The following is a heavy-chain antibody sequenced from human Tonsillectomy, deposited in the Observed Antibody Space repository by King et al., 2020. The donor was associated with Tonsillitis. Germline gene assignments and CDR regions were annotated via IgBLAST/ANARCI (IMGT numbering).Heavy chain of an antibody. V-gene: IGHV1-69*12. Sequence: QLVQSGAEVKKPGSSVKVSCKASGGTFSSYAISWVRQAPGQGLEWMGGIIPIFGTANYAQKFQGRVTITADESTSTAYMELSSLRSEDTAVYYCARGEYYYDSSGYYYVHFGYWGQGTLVTVSS. CDR2: IIPIFGTA. J-gene: IGHJ4*02. CDR3: ARGEYYYDSSGYYYVHFGY. D-gene: IGHD3-22*01. CDR1: GGTFSSYA.